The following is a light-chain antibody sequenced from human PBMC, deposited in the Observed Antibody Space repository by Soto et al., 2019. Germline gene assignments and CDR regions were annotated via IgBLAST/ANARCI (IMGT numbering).Light chain of an antibody. CDR2: SDN. V-gene: IGLV1-44*01. CDR3: TTWDDSLNMV. CDR1: SSNIGSNT. Sequence: QSVLTQPPSVSGTPGQRVTISCSGSSSNIGSNTVNWYQQLPGTAPKLLIYSDNQRPSGVPDRISGSKSGTSASLAISGLQSEDEADYYCTTWDDSLNMVFGGGTKLTVL. J-gene: IGLJ2*01.